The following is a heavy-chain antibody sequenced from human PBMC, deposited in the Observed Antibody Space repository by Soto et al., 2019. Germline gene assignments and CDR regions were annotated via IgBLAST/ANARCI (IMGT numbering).Heavy chain of an antibody. CDR2: IVVGSGHT. J-gene: IGHJ2*01. V-gene: IGHV1-58*01. CDR3: AATDCGDYWYFDL. CDR1: GFTFSSSI. Sequence: QMQLVQSGPEVKKPGTSVKVSCKASGFTFSSSIVQWVRQARGQRLEWIGWIVVGSGHTNYEQKFQERVNITRDMPASTAYMELSCLRSGETAVYYCAATDCGDYWYFDLWCRGTLVTVSS. D-gene: IGHD4-17*01.